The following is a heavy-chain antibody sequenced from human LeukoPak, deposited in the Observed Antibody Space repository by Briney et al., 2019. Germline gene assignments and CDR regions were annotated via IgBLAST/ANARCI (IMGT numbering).Heavy chain of an antibody. CDR3: ARNPYYYDSSGYYLGAFDI. CDR2: IYTSGTT. V-gene: IGHV4-61*02. J-gene: IGHJ3*02. Sequence: SETLSLTCTVSGGSISSGSYYWSWNRQPAGKGLEWIGRIYTSGTTNYNPSLKSRVTISVDTSKNQFSLKLSSVTAADTAVYYCARNPYYYDSSGYYLGAFDIWGQGTMVTVSS. D-gene: IGHD3-22*01. CDR1: GGSISSGSYY.